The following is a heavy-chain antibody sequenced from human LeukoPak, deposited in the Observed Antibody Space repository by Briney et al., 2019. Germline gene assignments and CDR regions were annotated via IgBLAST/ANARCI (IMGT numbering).Heavy chain of an antibody. CDR1: GSTFSSYA. J-gene: IGHJ6*02. V-gene: IGHV3-30-3*01. D-gene: IGHD3-3*01. CDR3: ARDGYDFWSGYYTYYYYGMDV. CDR2: ISYDGSNK. Sequence: GGSLRLSCAASGSTFSSYAMHWVRQAPGKGLEWVAVISYDGSNKYYADSVKGRFTISRDNSKNTLYLQMNSLRAEDTAVYYCARDGYDFWSGYYTYYYYGMDVWGQGTTVTVSS.